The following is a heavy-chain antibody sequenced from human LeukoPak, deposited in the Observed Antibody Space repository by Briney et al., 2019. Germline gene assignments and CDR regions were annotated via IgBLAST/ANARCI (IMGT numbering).Heavy chain of an antibody. V-gene: IGHV3-30-3*01. Sequence: GGSLRLSCAASGFTFSSYAMHWVRQAPGKGLEWVAVISYDGSNKYYADSVKGRFTISRDNSKNTLYLQMNSLRAEDTAVYYCARGGSGWYNPIPARLYYFDYWGQGTLVTVSS. CDR2: ISYDGSNK. CDR3: ARGGSGWYNPIPARLYYFDY. J-gene: IGHJ4*02. D-gene: IGHD6-19*01. CDR1: GFTFSSYA.